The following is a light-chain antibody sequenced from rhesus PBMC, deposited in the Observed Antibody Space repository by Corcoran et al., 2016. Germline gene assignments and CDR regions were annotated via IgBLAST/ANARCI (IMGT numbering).Light chain of an antibody. J-gene: IGKJ4*01. CDR2: SAY. CDR1: ESVGSY. CDR3: QQYNDLLT. Sequence: EIVMTQSPATLSLSPGETATLSCRASESVGSYLAWYQQKPGHAPKLLVHSAYFRATGIPDRVRVSGYRTEFTLTISSLEPEDVGVYHCQQYNDLLTFGGGTKVELK. V-gene: IGKV3-40*02.